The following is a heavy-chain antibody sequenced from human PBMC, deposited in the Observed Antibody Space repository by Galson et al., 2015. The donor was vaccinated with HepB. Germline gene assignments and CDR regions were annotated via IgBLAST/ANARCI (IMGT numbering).Heavy chain of an antibody. Sequence: SLRLSCAASGFTFSSYGTHWVRQAPGKGLEWVAVIWYDGSNKYYADSVKGRFTISRDNSKNTLYLQMNSLRAEDTAVYYCASVGGSYQPVDYWGQGTLVTVSS. V-gene: IGHV3-33*01. D-gene: IGHD3-16*01. CDR1: GFTFSSYG. CDR3: ASVGGSYQPVDY. J-gene: IGHJ4*02. CDR2: IWYDGSNK.